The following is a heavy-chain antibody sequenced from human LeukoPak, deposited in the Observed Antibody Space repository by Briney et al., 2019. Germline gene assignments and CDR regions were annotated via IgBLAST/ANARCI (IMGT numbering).Heavy chain of an antibody. CDR2: MNPNSGNT. CDR1: GYTFTSYD. CDR3: ARGLSGPYYYYYMDV. V-gene: IGHV1-8*01. D-gene: IGHD2-15*01. Sequence: GASVKVSCKASGYTFTSYDINWVRQATGQGLEWMGWMNPNSGNTGYAQKFQGRVTMTRDTSISTAYMELSRLRSDDTAVYYCARGLSGPYYYYYMDVWGKGTTVTVSS. J-gene: IGHJ6*03.